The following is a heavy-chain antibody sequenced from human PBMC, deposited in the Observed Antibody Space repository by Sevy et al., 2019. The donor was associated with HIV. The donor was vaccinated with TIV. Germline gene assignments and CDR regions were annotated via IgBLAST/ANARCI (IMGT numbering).Heavy chain of an antibody. CDR1: EFTFSSYW. CDR3: ARVQADIVVVPIDAFDI. CDR2: ISSSSSYI. J-gene: IGHJ3*02. D-gene: IGHD2-2*01. V-gene: IGHV3-21*01. Sequence: GGSLRLSCAASEFTFSSYWMSWVRQAPGKGLEWVSSISSSSSYIYYADSVKGRFTISRDNAKNSLYLQMNSLRAEDTAVYYCARVQADIVVVPIDAFDIWGQGTMVTVSS.